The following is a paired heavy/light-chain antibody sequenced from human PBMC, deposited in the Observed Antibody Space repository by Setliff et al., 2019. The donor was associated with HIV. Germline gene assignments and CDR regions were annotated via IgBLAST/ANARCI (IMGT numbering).Light chain of an antibody. CDR1: QDIRSH. CDR3: QQLNTYPRT. CDR2: AAS. V-gene: IGKV1-9*01. J-gene: IGKJ5*01. Sequence: DIQLTQSPSFLSASVGDRVSITCRASQDIRSHLAWYQQKPGRAPNLLIYAASSLEPGVPSRFSGSGSGTYFTLTISSLQPADSATYYCQQLNTYPRTFGQGTRLEIK.
Heavy chain of an antibody. CDR2: MSAGGSNM. J-gene: IGHJ6*02. CDR1: GFTFSDYY. CDR3: ARDGLSGGQPLLRFIPNGMDV. D-gene: IGHD2-15*01. V-gene: IGHV3-11*01. Sequence: QVKLVESGGGLVKPGGSLRLSCAGSGFTFSDYYINWIRLAPGKGLEWLSSMSAGGSNMFYADSVKGRFTISRDNAKNSVYLQMNSLTAEDTAVYFCARDGLSGGQPLLRFIPNGMDVWGQGTTVTVSS.